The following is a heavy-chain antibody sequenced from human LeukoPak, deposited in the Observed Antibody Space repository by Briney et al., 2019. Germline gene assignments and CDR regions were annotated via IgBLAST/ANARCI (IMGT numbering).Heavy chain of an antibody. J-gene: IGHJ4*02. Sequence: ASVKVSCKASGYTFTSYGISWVRQAPGQGLEWMGWISAYNGNTNYAQKLQGRVTMTTDTSTSTAYMELRSLRSDDTAVYYCAMSPLYSKKSHYFDYWGQGTLVTVSS. V-gene: IGHV1-18*01. CDR2: ISAYNGNT. CDR1: GYTFTSYG. D-gene: IGHD6-13*01. CDR3: AMSPLYSKKSHYFDY.